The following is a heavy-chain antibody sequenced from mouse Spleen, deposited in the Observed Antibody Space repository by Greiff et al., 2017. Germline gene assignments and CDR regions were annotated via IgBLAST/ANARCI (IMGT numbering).Heavy chain of an antibody. CDR1: GYTFTDYN. V-gene: IGHV1-22*01. Sequence: VQLKQSGPELVKPGASVKMSCKASGYTFTDYNMHWVKQSHGKSLEWIGYINPNNGGTSYNQKFKGKATLTVNKSSSTAYMELRSLTSEDSAVYYCAYHYTHYWYFEVWGAGTTGTVSS. J-gene: IGHJ1*01. D-gene: IGHD2-4*01. CDR3: AYHYTHYWYFEV. CDR2: INPNNGGT.